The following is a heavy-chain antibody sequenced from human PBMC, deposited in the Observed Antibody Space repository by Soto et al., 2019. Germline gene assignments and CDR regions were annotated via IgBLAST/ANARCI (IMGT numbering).Heavy chain of an antibody. CDR3: AHIRRSYCVGDCYINWFDP. V-gene: IGHV2-5*02. CDR1: GFSLSTSGVG. D-gene: IGHD2-21*02. CDR2: IYWDDDK. J-gene: IGHJ5*02. Sequence: QITLKESGPTLVKPTQTLTLTCTFSGFSLSTSGVGVGWIRQPPGKALEWLALIYWDDDKRYSPPLKSRLTITKDHSKNQVVLTMTNMDPVDTATYYCAHIRRSYCVGDCYINWFDPWHQGTLVTVSS.